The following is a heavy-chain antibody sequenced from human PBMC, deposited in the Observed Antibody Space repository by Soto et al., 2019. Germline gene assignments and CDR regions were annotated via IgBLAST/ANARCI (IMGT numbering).Heavy chain of an antibody. CDR1: GYSFTSYW. CDR2: IYPGDSDT. V-gene: IGHV5-51*01. D-gene: IGHD6-19*01. Sequence: GESLKISCKGSGYSFTSYWIGWVRQMPGKGLEWMGIIYPGDSDTRYSPSFQGQVTISADKSISTAYLQWSSLKASDTAMYYCAIWGYSSGWPNWFDPWGQGTLVTVSS. CDR3: AIWGYSSGWPNWFDP. J-gene: IGHJ5*02.